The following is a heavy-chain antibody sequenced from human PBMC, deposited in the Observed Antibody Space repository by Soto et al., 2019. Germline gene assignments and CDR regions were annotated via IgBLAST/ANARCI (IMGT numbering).Heavy chain of an antibody. V-gene: IGHV1-69*01. CDR3: ASELPYYYDSSGYFDY. J-gene: IGHJ4*02. CDR2: IIPIFGTA. CDR1: GGTFSSYA. D-gene: IGHD3-22*01. Sequence: QVQLVQSGAEVKKPGSSVKVSCKASGGTFSSYAISWVRQAPGQGLEWMRGIIPIFGTANYAQKFQGRVTITADESTSTAYMELSSLRSEDTAVYYCASELPYYYDSSGYFDYWGQGTLVTVSS.